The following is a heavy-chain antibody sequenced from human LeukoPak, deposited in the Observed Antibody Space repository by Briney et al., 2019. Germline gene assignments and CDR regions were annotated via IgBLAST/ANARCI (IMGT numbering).Heavy chain of an antibody. CDR1: GYTFTSYD. D-gene: IGHD3-22*01. Sequence: ASVKVSCKASGYTFTSYDIIWVRQATGQGLEWMGWMNPNSGNTGYAQKFQGRVTMTRNTSISTAYMELSSLRSEDTAVYYCARAVTDSSGYYYWFDPWGQGTLVTVSS. CDR3: ARAVTDSSGYYYWFDP. CDR2: MNPNSGNT. J-gene: IGHJ5*02. V-gene: IGHV1-8*01.